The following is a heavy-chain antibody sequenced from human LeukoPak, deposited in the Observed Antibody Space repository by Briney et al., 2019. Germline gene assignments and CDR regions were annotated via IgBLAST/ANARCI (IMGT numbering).Heavy chain of an antibody. Sequence: GGSLRLSCAASGFTFSSYGMHWVRQAPGKGLEWVAVIWYDGSNKYYAGSVKGRFTISRDNSKNTLYLQMNSLRAEDTAVYYCARDRVWFDPWGQGTLVTVSS. D-gene: IGHD6-13*01. V-gene: IGHV3-33*01. CDR3: ARDRVWFDP. CDR1: GFTFSSYG. CDR2: IWYDGSNK. J-gene: IGHJ5*02.